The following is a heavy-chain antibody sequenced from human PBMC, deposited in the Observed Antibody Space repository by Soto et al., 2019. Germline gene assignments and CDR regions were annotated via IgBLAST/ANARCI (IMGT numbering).Heavy chain of an antibody. D-gene: IGHD6-19*01. Sequence: EVQLVESGGGLVKPGGSLRLSCAASGFTFSSYSMNWVRQAPGKGLEWVSSISSSSSYIYYADSVKGRFTISRDNAKNSLYLQMNSLRAEDTAVYYCARAVRPYCSGWGFDYWGQGTLVTVSS. V-gene: IGHV3-21*01. CDR3: ARAVRPYCSGWGFDY. CDR2: ISSSSSYI. J-gene: IGHJ4*02. CDR1: GFTFSSYS.